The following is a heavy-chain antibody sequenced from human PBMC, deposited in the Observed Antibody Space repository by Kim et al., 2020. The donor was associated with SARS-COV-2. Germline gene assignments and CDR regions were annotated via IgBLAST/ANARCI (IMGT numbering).Heavy chain of an antibody. J-gene: IGHJ2*01. CDR3: AKDHLEAYYYDSSGYYYEHWYFDL. D-gene: IGHD3-22*01. CDR2: IWYDGSNK. CDR1: GFTFSSYG. V-gene: IGHV3-33*06. Sequence: GGSLRLSCAASGFTFSSYGMHWVRQAPGKGLEWVAVIWYDGSNKYYADSVKGRFTISRDNSKNTLYLQMNSLRAEDTAVYYCAKDHLEAYYYDSSGYYYEHWYFDLWGRGTLVTVSS.